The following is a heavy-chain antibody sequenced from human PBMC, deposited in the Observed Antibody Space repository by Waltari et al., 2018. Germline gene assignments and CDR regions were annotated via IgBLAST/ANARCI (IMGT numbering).Heavy chain of an antibody. J-gene: IGHJ4*02. V-gene: IGHV3-21*01. CDR1: GFTFTSYS. Sequence: EVQLVESGGGLVKPGESLRLSCAASGFTFTSYSMHWVRQAPGKGLEWVSYIYTSSDYIYYADSVKGRCTISRDNAKNSVYLQMNSLRAEDTAVYYCARDDILTGYLYLDSWGQGTLVTVSS. D-gene: IGHD3-9*01. CDR2: IYTSSDYI. CDR3: ARDDILTGYLYLDS.